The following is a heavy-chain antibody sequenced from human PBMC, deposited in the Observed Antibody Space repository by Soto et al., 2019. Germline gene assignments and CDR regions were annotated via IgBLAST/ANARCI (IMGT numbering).Heavy chain of an antibody. CDR3: ARGGKIAVAAQPYYYYYGMDV. Sequence: GGSLRLSCAASGFTFSSYDMHWVRQATGKGLEWVSAIGTAGDTYYPGSVKGRFTISRENAKNSLYLQMNSLRAGDTAVYYCARGGKIAVAAQPYYYYYGMDVWGQGTTVTVSS. D-gene: IGHD6-19*01. CDR2: IGTAGDT. J-gene: IGHJ6*02. CDR1: GFTFSSYD. V-gene: IGHV3-13*01.